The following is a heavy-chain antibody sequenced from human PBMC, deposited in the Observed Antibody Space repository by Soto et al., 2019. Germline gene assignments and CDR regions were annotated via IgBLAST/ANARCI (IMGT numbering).Heavy chain of an antibody. CDR3: AKGGRGPEYGNSIGRGFDS. Sequence: EVQLLESGGNLVQPGGSLRLSCEASGFTFSNYAMSWVRQAPGKGLEWVSGISGSVGNPHYADSVKGRFTISRDNSKSTLYLQRNSLGGDVTAVYFRAKGGRGPEYGNSIGRGFDSWGQGALVTVSS. V-gene: IGHV3-23*01. D-gene: IGHD6-6*01. CDR2: ISGSVGNP. J-gene: IGHJ4*02. CDR1: GFTFSNYA.